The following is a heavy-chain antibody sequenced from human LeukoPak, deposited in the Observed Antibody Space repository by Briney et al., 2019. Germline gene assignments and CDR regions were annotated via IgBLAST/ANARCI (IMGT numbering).Heavy chain of an antibody. Sequence: ASVKVSCKASGGTFTSYAMSWVRQAPGNGLGWVSAISGSGGSTYYADSVKGRCTISRDNSKNTLYLQMSSLRVEDTAVYCCAKDRGGDCPCRFDPWGQGTLVTASS. J-gene: IGHJ5*02. V-gene: IGHV3-23*01. CDR2: ISGSGGST. CDR3: AKDRGGDCPCRFDP. CDR1: GGTFTSYA. D-gene: IGHD2-21*02.